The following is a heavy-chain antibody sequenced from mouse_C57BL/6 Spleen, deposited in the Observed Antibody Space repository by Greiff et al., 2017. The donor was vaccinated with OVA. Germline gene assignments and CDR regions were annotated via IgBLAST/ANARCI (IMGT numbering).Heavy chain of an antibody. D-gene: IGHD1-1*01. Sequence: QVQLQQPGAELVKPGASVKMSCKASGYTFTSYWITWVKQRPGQGLEWIGDIYPGSGSTNYNEKFKSKATLTVDTSSSTAYMQLSSLTSEDSAVYYCARFITTVVDYAMDYGGQGTSVTVSS. CDR1: GYTFTSYW. CDR3: ARFITTVVDYAMDY. J-gene: IGHJ4*01. V-gene: IGHV1-55*01. CDR2: IYPGSGST.